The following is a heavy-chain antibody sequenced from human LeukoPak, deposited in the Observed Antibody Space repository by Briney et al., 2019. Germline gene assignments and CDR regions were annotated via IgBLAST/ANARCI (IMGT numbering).Heavy chain of an antibody. CDR2: IIPILGIA. Sequence: SVKVSCKASGGTFSSYAISWVRQAPGQGLEWMGRIIPILGIANYAQKFQGRVTITADKSTSTAYMELSSLRSEDTAVYYCASSRNYYDSSVVVWGQGTMVTISS. D-gene: IGHD3-22*01. CDR3: ASSRNYYDSSVVV. J-gene: IGHJ3*01. CDR1: GGTFSSYA. V-gene: IGHV1-69*04.